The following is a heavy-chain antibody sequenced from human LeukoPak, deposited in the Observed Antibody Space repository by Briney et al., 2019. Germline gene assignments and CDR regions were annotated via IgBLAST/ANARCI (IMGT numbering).Heavy chain of an antibody. CDR3: ARAIRRRIVCWAPFELTNWFDP. CDR2: IYTSGST. V-gene: IGHV4-4*07. J-gene: IGHJ5*02. CDR1: GGSINTYY. D-gene: IGHD2-21*01. Sequence: PSGTLSLTCTVSGGSINTYYWSWMRQPAGKGLEYIGRIYTSGSTNYNPSLKSRVTMSVDTSKNQFSLKLRSVTAPAAAVYYCARAIRRRIVCWAPFELTNWFDPWGQGTLVTVSS.